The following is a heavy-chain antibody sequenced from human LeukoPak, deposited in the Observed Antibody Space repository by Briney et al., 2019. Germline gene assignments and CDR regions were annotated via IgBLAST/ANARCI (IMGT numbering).Heavy chain of an antibody. Sequence: PGGSLRLSCAASGFTFSSYWMHWVRQAPGKGVVWVSRINSDGSSTSYADSVKGRFTISRDNAKNTLYLQMNSLRAEDTAVYYCASLGSSGYYYSFDYWGQGTLVTVSS. CDR3: ASLGSSGYYYSFDY. CDR2: INSDGSST. CDR1: GFTFSSYW. V-gene: IGHV3-74*01. J-gene: IGHJ4*02. D-gene: IGHD3-22*01.